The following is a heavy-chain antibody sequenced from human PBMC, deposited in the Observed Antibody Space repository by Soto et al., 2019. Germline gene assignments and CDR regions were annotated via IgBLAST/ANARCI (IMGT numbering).Heavy chain of an antibody. Sequence: EVQLLESGGGLVQPGGSLRLSCAASGFSFYNSAMSWVRQAPGKGLEWVSTITGSGINRYHADSVQGRFTISRDNFKDTLDLQMNDLRAEDTAVYYCARHPSGYIVNLDYWGQGTLVTVSS. CDR1: GFSFYNSA. D-gene: IGHD5-12*01. CDR3: ARHPSGYIVNLDY. J-gene: IGHJ4*02. CDR2: ITGSGINR. V-gene: IGHV3-23*01.